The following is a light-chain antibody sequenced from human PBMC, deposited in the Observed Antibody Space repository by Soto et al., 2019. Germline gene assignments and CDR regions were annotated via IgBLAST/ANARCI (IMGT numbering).Light chain of an antibody. CDR2: EVS. CDR3: SSYESDSTYV. CDR1: SSDVGAYNY. Sequence: QSFLTQPASVSGSPGQSITISCTGTSSDVGAYNYVSWYQQHPGKAPKLIIYEVSYRPSGVSNRFSGSKSGNSASLTISGLQTEDEADYYCSSYESDSTYVFGTGTKVTVL. J-gene: IGLJ1*01. V-gene: IGLV2-14*01.